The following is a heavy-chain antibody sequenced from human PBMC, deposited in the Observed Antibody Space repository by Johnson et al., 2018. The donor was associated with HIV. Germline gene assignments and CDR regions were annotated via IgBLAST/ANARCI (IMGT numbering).Heavy chain of an antibody. CDR3: ARSSGSYLDDAFDI. CDR1: GFIFSSYG. CDR2: IYSGGSK. V-gene: IGHV3-NL1*01. D-gene: IGHD1-26*01. Sequence: QVQLVESGGGVVQPGRSRRLSCAASGFIFSSYGMHWVRQAPGKGLEWVSVIYSGGSKYYADSVKGRFTVSRDNAKNTLYLQMNSLRAEDTAVYYCARSSGSYLDDAFDIWGQGTMVTVSS. J-gene: IGHJ3*02.